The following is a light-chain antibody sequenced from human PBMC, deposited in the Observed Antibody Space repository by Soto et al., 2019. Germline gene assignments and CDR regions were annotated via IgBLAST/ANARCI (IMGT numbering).Light chain of an antibody. CDR2: GVT. CDR3: FSHRSGDSHV. J-gene: IGLJ1*01. Sequence: QSALTQPASVSGSPGQSITISCTGTSSDIGAYNYVSWYQQYPGKAPKLMIYGVTNRPSGVSNRFSGSKTGNTASLTISGLQAEHEADYYCFSHRSGDSHVFGTGTKVTVL. CDR1: SSDIGAYNY. V-gene: IGLV2-14*01.